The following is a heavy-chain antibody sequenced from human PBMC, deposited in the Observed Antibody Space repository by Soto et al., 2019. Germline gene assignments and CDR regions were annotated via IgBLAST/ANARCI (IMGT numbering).Heavy chain of an antibody. CDR2: IIPIFGTA. V-gene: IGHV1-69*13. Sequence: ASVKVSCKASGGTFSSYAISWVRQAPGQGLEWMGGIIPIFGTANYAQKFQGRVTITADESTSTAYMELSSLRSEDTAVYYCARIVDTAMVKPPSYYYYGMDVWGQGTTVTVS. CDR3: ARIVDTAMVKPPSYYYYGMDV. D-gene: IGHD5-18*01. CDR1: GGTFSSYA. J-gene: IGHJ6*02.